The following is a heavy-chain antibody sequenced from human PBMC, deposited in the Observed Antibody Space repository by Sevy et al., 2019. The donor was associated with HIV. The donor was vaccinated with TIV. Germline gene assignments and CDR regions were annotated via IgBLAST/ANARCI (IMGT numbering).Heavy chain of an antibody. J-gene: IGHJ4*02. V-gene: IGHV1-46*01. D-gene: IGHD3-10*01. CDR1: GYTFTRYY. Sequence: ASVKVSCKASGYTFTRYYMHWVRQAPGQGLEWMGIINPSGGSTSYAQKFQGRVTMTRDTSTSTVYMELSSLRSEDTAVYYCATNDYGSGSYYNGYGYWGQGTLVTVSS. CDR2: INPSGGST. CDR3: ATNDYGSGSYYNGYGY.